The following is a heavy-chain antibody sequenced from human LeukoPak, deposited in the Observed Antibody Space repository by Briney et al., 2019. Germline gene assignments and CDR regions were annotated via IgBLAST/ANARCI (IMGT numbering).Heavy chain of an antibody. CDR1: GFSFSSYA. V-gene: IGHV3-21*01. Sequence: PGGSLRLSCAGTGTGFSFSSYAMSWVRQAPGKGLEWVSSISSSSSYIYYADSVKGRFTISRDTAKNSLYLQMNSLRAEDTAVYYCARIWGYCSSTSCSRSIAARHRALYMDVWGKGTTVTVSS. D-gene: IGHD2-2*01. CDR2: ISSSSSYI. J-gene: IGHJ6*03. CDR3: ARIWGYCSSTSCSRSIAARHRALYMDV.